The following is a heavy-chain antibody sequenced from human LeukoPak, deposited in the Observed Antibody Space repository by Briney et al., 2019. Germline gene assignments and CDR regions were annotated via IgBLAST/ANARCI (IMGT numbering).Heavy chain of an antibody. CDR2: FYYSGST. CDR3: ARRERPPYYFDY. Sequence: SETLSLTCTVSGGSISSSSYYWGWIRQPPGKGLEWIGSFYYSGSTYYSPSLKSRVTISVDTSKNQFSLKLSSVTAADTAVYYCARRERPPYYFDYWGQGTLVTVSS. CDR1: GGSISSSSYY. J-gene: IGHJ4*02. V-gene: IGHV4-39*01.